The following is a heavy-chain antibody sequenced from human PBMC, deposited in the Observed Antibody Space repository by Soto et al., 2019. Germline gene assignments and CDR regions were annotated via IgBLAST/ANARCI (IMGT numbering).Heavy chain of an antibody. Sequence: QVQLVQSGAELKKPGPSVKVSCQSSGRTFNTYAMNWERQAPGQGPEWMGDISPMFGAANYAPKFQGRVNITADESRGTSSMQLSGLTLEDTALYFSAWEGQVHTPAFVYWGQGTLVTVSS. CDR3: AWEGQVHTPAFVY. V-gene: IGHV1-69*19. D-gene: IGHD3-10*01. CDR1: GRTFNTYA. CDR2: ISPMFGAA. J-gene: IGHJ4*02.